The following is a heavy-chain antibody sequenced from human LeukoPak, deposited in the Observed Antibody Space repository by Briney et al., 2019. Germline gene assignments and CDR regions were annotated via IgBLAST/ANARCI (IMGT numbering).Heavy chain of an antibody. D-gene: IGHD4-17*01. CDR3: TRYPHDYGETFDY. CDR2: IYSGGST. J-gene: IGHJ4*02. V-gene: IGHV3-53*01. CDR1: GFTVSSNY. Sequence: GGSLRLSCAASGFTVSSNYMSWVRQAPGKGLEWVSVIYSGGSTYYADSVKGRFTISRDNSKNTLYLQMNSLRAEDTAVYYCTRYPHDYGETFDYWGQGTLVTVSS.